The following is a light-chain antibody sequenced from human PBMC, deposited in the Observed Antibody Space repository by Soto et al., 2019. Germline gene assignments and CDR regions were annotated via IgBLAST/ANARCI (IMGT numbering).Light chain of an antibody. CDR3: QQYGSSPPIT. V-gene: IGKV3-20*01. CDR2: GAS. CDR1: QSVSSSY. Sequence: EMVLKQSPGTLSLSPGERATLSCRASQSVSSSYLAWYQQKPGQAPRLLIYGASSRATGIPDRFSGSGSGTDFTLTISRLEPEDFAVYYCQQYGSSPPITFGQGTRLEI. J-gene: IGKJ5*01.